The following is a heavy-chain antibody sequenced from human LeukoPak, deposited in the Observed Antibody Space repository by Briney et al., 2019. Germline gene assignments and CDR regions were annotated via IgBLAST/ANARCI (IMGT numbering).Heavy chain of an antibody. CDR1: GFIFSSHG. D-gene: IGHD3-22*01. J-gene: IGHJ4*02. CDR3: ARGQDSSGYPWDY. V-gene: IGHV4-34*01. Sequence: GSLRLSCAASGFIFSSHGMNWVRQPPGKGVEWIGEINHSGSTNYNPSLKSRVTISVDTSKNQFSLKLSSVTAADTAVYYCARGQDSSGYPWDYWGQGTLVTVSS. CDR2: INHSGST.